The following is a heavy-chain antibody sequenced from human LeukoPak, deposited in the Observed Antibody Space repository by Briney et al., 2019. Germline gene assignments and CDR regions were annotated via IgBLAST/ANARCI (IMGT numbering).Heavy chain of an antibody. D-gene: IGHD4-17*01. V-gene: IGHV3-23*01. CDR2: MTGSGGST. CDR1: GFTFSSYA. Sequence: GGSLRLSCAASGFTFSSYALYWVRQAPGKGLEWVSGMTGSGGSTYYADSVKGRFTISRDNSKNTPYLQMNSLRAEDTAVYYCAKVIRGGDYVLPSYYYGMDVWGKGTTVTVSS. J-gene: IGHJ6*04. CDR3: AKVIRGGDYVLPSYYYGMDV.